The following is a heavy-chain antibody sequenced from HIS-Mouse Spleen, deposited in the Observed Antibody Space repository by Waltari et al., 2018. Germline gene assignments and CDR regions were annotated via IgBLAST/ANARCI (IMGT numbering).Heavy chain of an antibody. D-gene: IGHD4-4*01. CDR2: INPNSGNT. J-gene: IGHJ4*02. CDR3: ARGHDYSNYFDY. Sequence: QVQLVQSGAEVKKPGASVKVSCKASGYTFTSYDINWVRQATGQGLEWMGWINPNSGNTGYAQKFQGRVTMTRKTSISTAYMELSSLGSEVTAVYYGARGHDYSNYFDYWGQGTLVTVSS. CDR1: GYTFTSYD. V-gene: IGHV1-8*01.